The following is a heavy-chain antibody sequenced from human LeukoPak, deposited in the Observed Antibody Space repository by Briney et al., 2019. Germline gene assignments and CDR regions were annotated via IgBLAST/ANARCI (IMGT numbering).Heavy chain of an antibody. J-gene: IGHJ4*02. V-gene: IGHV4-34*01. Sequence: SETLSLTCAVYGGSFSGYYWSWIRQPPGEGLEWIGEINHSGSTNYNPSLKSRVTISVDTSKNQFSLKLSSVTAADTAVYYCARVRGKYYYGSGKLGFFDYWGQGTLVTVSS. D-gene: IGHD3-10*01. CDR2: INHSGST. CDR3: ARVRGKYYYGSGKLGFFDY. CDR1: GGSFSGYY.